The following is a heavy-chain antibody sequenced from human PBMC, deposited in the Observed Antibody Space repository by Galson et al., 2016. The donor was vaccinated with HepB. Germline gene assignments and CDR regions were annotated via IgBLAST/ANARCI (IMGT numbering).Heavy chain of an antibody. J-gene: IGHJ4*02. CDR1: GFSISSYS. CDR2: IRSSGSAI. Sequence: SLRLSCAVSGFSISSYSMNWVRQAPGKGLEWVSYIRSSGSAIHYADSVKGRFTISRDNAKNSLYLQMNSLRDEDTAVYYCVRDPEALAYWGPGTLVTVSS. D-gene: IGHD3-3*02. CDR3: VRDPEALAY. V-gene: IGHV3-48*02.